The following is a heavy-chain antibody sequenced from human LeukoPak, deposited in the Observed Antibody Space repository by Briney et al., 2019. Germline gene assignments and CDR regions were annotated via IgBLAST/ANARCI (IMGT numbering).Heavy chain of an antibody. Sequence: SVKVSCKASGGTFSSYAISWVRQAPGQGLEWMGRIIPIFGTANYAQKFQGRVTITTDEPTSTAYMELSSLRSEDTAVYYCARDLYSPGAFDIWGQGTMVTVSS. V-gene: IGHV1-69*05. CDR1: GGTFSSYA. CDR2: IIPIFGTA. D-gene: IGHD2-15*01. CDR3: ARDLYSPGAFDI. J-gene: IGHJ3*02.